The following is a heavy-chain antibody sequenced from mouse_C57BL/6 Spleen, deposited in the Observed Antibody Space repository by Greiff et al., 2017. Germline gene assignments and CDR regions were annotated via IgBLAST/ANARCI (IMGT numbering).Heavy chain of an antibody. D-gene: IGHD2-4*01. CDR3: ARRYDYAGDY. J-gene: IGHJ2*01. CDR1: GYTFTSYW. Sequence: QVQLQQPGAELVKPGASVKLSCKASGYTFTSYWMQWVKQRPGQGLEWIGEIDPSDSYTNYNQKFKGKATLTVDTSSSTAYMQLSSLTSEDSAVYDCARRYDYAGDYWGQGTTLTVSS. V-gene: IGHV1-50*01. CDR2: IDPSDSYT.